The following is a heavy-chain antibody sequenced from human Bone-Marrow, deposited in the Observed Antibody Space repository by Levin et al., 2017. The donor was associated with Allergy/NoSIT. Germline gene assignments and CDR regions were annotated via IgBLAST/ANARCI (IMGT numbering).Heavy chain of an antibody. V-gene: IGHV5-51*01. D-gene: IGHD5-18*01. CDR3: GRGGNIYGRYHFDS. Sequence: HGESLKISCQTSGYSFITYWIAWVRQMPGKGLEWMGTIYPCYSDTKYSPSFQGQITISADKSITTAYLQWSSLKASDTAMYYCGRGGNIYGRYHFDSWGQGALVTVSS. CDR2: IYPCYSDT. J-gene: IGHJ5*01. CDR1: GYSFITYW.